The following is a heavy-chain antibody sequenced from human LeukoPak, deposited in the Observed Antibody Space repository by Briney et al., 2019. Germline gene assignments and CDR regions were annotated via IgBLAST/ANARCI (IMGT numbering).Heavy chain of an antibody. D-gene: IGHD3-22*01. J-gene: IGHJ4*02. V-gene: IGHV4-39*07. Sequence: SETLSLTCTVSGGSISSSSYYWDWIRQPPGKGLEWIGSIYYSGSTYYNPSLKSRVTISVDTSKNQFSLKLSSVTAADTAVYYCARVLGTIRHRHLYYDSSGYYFGDYFDYWGQGTLVTVSS. CDR1: GGSISSSSYY. CDR2: IYYSGST. CDR3: ARVLGTIRHRHLYYDSSGYYFGDYFDY.